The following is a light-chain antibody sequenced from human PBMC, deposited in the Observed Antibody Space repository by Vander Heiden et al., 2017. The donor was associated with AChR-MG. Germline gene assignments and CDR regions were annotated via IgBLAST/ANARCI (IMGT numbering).Light chain of an antibody. V-gene: IGLV2-23*01. CDR3: CSYAGSSTWV. CDR2: EGT. Sequence: QSALTQPASVSGSPGQSITISCTGTSSDVGSYNLVSWYQQHPGKAPKLMIYEGTKRPAGVTSRFSGTKCDNTSSLTIAGQEEDDEDDYYSCSYAGSSTWVFGGGTKLTVL. CDR1: SSDVGSYNL. J-gene: IGLJ3*02.